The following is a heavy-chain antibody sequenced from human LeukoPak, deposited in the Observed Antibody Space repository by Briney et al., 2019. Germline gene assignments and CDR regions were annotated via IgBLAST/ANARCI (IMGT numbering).Heavy chain of an antibody. Sequence: GASVKVSCKASGYTFTSYGISWVRQAPGQGLEGMGWISAYNGNTNYAQKLQGRVTMTTDTSTSTAYMELRSLRSDDTAVYYCARDCSGGSCFIRAFDIWGQGTMVTVSS. CDR2: ISAYNGNT. V-gene: IGHV1-18*01. CDR1: GYTFTSYG. CDR3: ARDCSGGSCFIRAFDI. D-gene: IGHD2-15*01. J-gene: IGHJ3*02.